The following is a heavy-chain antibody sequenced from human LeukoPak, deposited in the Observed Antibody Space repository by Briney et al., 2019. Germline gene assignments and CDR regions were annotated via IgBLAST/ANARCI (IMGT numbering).Heavy chain of an antibody. J-gene: IGHJ4*02. CDR2: IYHSGST. CDR3: AREGSRSGSPY. D-gene: IGHD3-10*01. Sequence: SETLSLTCTVSGYSISSGYYWGWIRQPPGKGLEWIGSIYHSGSTYYNPSLRSRVTISVDTSKNQFSLKLSSVTAADTAVYYCAREGSRSGSPYWGQGTLVTVSS. CDR1: GYSISSGYY. V-gene: IGHV4-38-2*02.